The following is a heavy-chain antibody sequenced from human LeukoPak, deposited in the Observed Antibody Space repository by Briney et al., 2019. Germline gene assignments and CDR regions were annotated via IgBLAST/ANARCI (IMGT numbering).Heavy chain of an antibody. V-gene: IGHV1-2*02. J-gene: IGHJ4*02. CDR2: INLNSGDT. CDR3: ASWAGGNAPVASFDY. CDR1: GYSFTGYY. Sequence: ASVKVSCKPSGYSFTGYYMHWMRRAPGQGLEWMGWINLNSGDTNYAEKFQGRVTMTRDTSISTAYVELSRLRYDDTAVYYCASWAGGNAPVASFDYWGQGTLVTVSS. D-gene: IGHD1-14*01.